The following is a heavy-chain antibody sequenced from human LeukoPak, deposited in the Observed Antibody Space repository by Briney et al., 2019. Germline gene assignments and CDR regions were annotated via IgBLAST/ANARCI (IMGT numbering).Heavy chain of an antibody. CDR2: IYYSGST. Sequence: PSETLSLTCTVSGGSISSSSYYWGWIRQPPGKGLEWIGSIYYSGSTYYNPSLKSRVTISVDTSKNQFSLKLSSVTAADTAVYYCARTGRAIFGVVTLDYWGQGTLVTVSS. J-gene: IGHJ4*02. D-gene: IGHD3-3*01. V-gene: IGHV4-39*01. CDR1: GGSISSSSYY. CDR3: ARTGRAIFGVVTLDY.